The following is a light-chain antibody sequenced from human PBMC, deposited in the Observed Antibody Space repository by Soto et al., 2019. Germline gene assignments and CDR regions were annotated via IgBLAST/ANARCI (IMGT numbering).Light chain of an antibody. CDR2: DVS. V-gene: IGLV2-14*01. CDR1: TSDVGGYNS. Sequence: QSVLTQPASVSGSPGQSITASCTGTTSDVGGYNSVSWYQQHPGKVPKLMIYDVSNRPSGVSNRFSGSKSGNTASLTISGLQAEDEADYYCSSYTSSSTLVFGTGTKVTVL. CDR3: SSYTSSSTLV. J-gene: IGLJ1*01.